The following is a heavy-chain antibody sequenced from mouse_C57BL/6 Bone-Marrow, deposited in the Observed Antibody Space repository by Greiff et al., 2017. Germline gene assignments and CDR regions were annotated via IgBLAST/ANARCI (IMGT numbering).Heavy chain of an antibody. D-gene: IGHD4-1*01. CDR3: ARSKNWDSWFAY. CDR2: INPGSGGT. Sequence: VHLVESGAELVRPGTSVKVSCKASGYAFTNYLIEWVKQRPGQGLEWIGVINPGSGGTNNNEKFQGKATLTADKSSSTAYMQLSSLTSDDSAVYFCARSKNWDSWFAYWGQGTLVTVTA. J-gene: IGHJ3*01. V-gene: IGHV1-54*01. CDR1: GYAFTNYL.